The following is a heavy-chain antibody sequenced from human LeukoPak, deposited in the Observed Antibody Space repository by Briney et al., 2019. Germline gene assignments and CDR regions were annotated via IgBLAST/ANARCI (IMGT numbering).Heavy chain of an antibody. V-gene: IGHV3-23*01. CDR1: GCTFSSYA. J-gene: IGHJ4*02. CDR2: ISGGGDET. CDR3: ARSTQWLVSHFDY. D-gene: IGHD6-19*01. Sequence: GGSLTLSCVHCGCTFSSYAMTWVRQAPGNGLEWVSVISGGGDETYYADSVKGRFSICRDNDKNPLYLQMNSLRAEDSAVYYCARSTQWLVSHFDYWGQGTLVTV.